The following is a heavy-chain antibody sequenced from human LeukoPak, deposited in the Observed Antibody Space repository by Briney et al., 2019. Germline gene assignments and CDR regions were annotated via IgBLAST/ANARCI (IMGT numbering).Heavy chain of an antibody. CDR1: GGSISSSSYY. CDR3: ARRAVAKSGGYFDY. J-gene: IGHJ4*02. Sequence: PSETLSLTCTVSGGSISSSSYYWGWIRQPPGKGLERIGSIYYSGSTYYNPSLKSRATISVDMSKNQFSLKLSSVTAADTAVYYCARRAVAKSGGYFDYWGQGTLVTVSS. CDR2: IYYSGST. D-gene: IGHD6-19*01. V-gene: IGHV4-39*01.